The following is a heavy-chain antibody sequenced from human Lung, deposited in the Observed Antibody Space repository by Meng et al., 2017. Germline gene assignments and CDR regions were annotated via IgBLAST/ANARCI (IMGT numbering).Heavy chain of an antibody. J-gene: IGHJ4*02. CDR1: GCIFSNYV. D-gene: IGHD2-2*01. CDR3: ARKAGNCISTTCYSLDY. V-gene: IGHV1-69*05. Sequence: QVQLVQSGAEVMQPGSSVKVSGKALGCIFSNYVIGLVRQAPGQGLEWMGGINAVFGTTNYAQKFQGRVTITTDESTSTVYMELTRLTSEDTAVYFCARKAGNCISTTCYSLDYWGQGTLVTVSS. CDR2: INAVFGTT.